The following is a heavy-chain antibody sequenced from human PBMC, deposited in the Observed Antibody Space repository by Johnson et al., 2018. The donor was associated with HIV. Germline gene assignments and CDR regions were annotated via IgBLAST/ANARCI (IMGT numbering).Heavy chain of an antibody. D-gene: IGHD1-26*01. Sequence: VQLVESGGGLVQPGGSLRLSCEASGFIFSDFAMSWVRHATWKGLEWVSVICVRGDRTSYADFATGRFTISRDNSKTTLYMEMISLRADDTATYYCAKTGVGATDAAFDVWGQGTMVTVSS. CDR2: ICVRGDRT. CDR3: AKTGVGATDAAFDV. V-gene: IGHV3-23*04. CDR1: GFIFSDFA. J-gene: IGHJ3*01.